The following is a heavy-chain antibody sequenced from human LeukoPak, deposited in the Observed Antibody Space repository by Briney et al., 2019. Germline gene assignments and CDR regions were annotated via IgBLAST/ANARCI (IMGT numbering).Heavy chain of an antibody. CDR1: GYTFTSNG. CDR2: ISTNNGDT. V-gene: IGHV1-18*01. J-gene: IGHJ4*02. Sequence: ASVKVSCKASGYTFTSNGISWVRQAPGQGLEWMGWISTNNGDTKYGKKFQGRVIMTTDTSTSTTYMEVRSLRSDDTAVYYCARDDDYNPLVHWGQGTLDTVSS. CDR3: ARDDDYNPLVH. D-gene: IGHD4/OR15-4a*01.